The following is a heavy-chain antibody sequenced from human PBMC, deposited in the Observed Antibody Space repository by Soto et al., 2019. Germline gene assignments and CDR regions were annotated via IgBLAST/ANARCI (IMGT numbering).Heavy chain of an antibody. D-gene: IGHD3-9*01. CDR3: TSLRLDP. J-gene: IGHJ5*02. CDR2: VNSNTGLT. V-gene: IGHV1-2*02. Sequence: ASVKVSCKASGYTFTALYMNWVRQAPGQGLEWMGWVNSNTGLTKYAQKFQGRVSMTRDTSINTAYMELSGLTSDDTAVYYCTSLRLDPWGQGTLVTVSS. CDR1: GYTFTALY.